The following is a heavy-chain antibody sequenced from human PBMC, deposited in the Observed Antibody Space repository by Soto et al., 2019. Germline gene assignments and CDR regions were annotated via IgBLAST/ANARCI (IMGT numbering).Heavy chain of an antibody. V-gene: IGHV3-21*01. CDR3: VVDSSGYYYGLYFDY. CDR2: ISSSSSYI. J-gene: IGHJ4*02. CDR1: GFTFSSYS. D-gene: IGHD3-22*01. Sequence: PGGSLRLSCAASGFTFSSYSMNWVRQAPGKGLEWVSSISSSSSYIYYADSVKGRFTISRDNAKNSLYLQMNSLRAEDTAVYYCVVDSSGYYYGLYFDYWGQGTLVTAPQ.